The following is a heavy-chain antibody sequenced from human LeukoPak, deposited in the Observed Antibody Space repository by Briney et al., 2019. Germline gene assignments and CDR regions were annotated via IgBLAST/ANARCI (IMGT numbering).Heavy chain of an antibody. V-gene: IGHV3-21*01. CDR3: ARTEMATIFEVGAIYY. CDR2: ISSSSSYI. J-gene: IGHJ4*02. Sequence: PGGSLRLSCVVSGFSVSRSSITWVRQAPGKGLEWVSSISSSSSYIYYADSVKGRFTISRDNAKNSLYLQMNSLRAEDTAVYYCARTEMATIFEVGAIYYWGQGTLVTVSS. CDR1: GFSVSRSS. D-gene: IGHD5-24*01.